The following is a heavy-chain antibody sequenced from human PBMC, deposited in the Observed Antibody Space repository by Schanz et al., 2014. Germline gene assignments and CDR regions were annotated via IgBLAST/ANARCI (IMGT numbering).Heavy chain of an antibody. Sequence: VQLVESGGGLIQPGGSLRLSCVASGFTVSSNYMSWVRQAPGKGLEWVSVIYSDGRTYYGDSVKGRFTISRDNSKNTLYLQMNSLRAEDTAVYYCVRDTDYHFDYWGQGTLVTVSS. D-gene: IGHD4-17*01. CDR3: VRDTDYHFDY. CDR2: IYSDGRT. V-gene: IGHV3-53*01. J-gene: IGHJ4*02. CDR1: GFTVSSNY.